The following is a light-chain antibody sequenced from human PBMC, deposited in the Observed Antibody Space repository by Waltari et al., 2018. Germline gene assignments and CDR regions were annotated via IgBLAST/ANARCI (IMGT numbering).Light chain of an antibody. J-gene: IGLJ3*02. CDR1: FSYLGAYDY. CDR2: DVS. CDR3: SSYTTRGTWV. Sequence: QSALTQPASVSGSPGPSITFSCTGTFSYLGAYDYFSGYQQLPGRAPKLLIYDVSHRPSGVSDRPSGSKSGNTASLTISGLQPEDEADYYCSSYTTRGTWVFGGGTKLTVL. V-gene: IGLV2-14*03.